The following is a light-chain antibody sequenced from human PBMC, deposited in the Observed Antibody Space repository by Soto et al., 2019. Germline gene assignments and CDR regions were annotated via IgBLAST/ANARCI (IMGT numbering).Light chain of an antibody. V-gene: IGKV4-1*01. CDR3: QQYYSTPYT. CDR1: QSVLYSSNNKNY. CDR2: RAS. J-gene: IGKJ2*01. Sequence: DIVMTQSPDSLAVSLGERATINCKSSQSVLYSSNNKNYLAWYQQKPGQPPKLLIYRASTRESGVPDRFSGSGSGTEFTLTISSLQAEDVAVYYCQQYYSTPYTFGQGTKLEIK.